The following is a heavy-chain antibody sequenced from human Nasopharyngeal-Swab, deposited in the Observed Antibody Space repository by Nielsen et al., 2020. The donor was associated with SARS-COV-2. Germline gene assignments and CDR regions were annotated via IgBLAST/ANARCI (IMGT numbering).Heavy chain of an antibody. CDR2: ISAYNGNT. Sequence: ASVKVSCKASGYTFTSYGISWVRQAPGQGLEWMGWISAYNGNTNYAQKLQGRVTMTTDTSTSTAYMELRSLRSDDTAVYYCARHGEQRLDRNWFDPWGQGTLVTVSS. CDR3: ARHGEQRLDRNWFDP. D-gene: IGHD6-25*01. J-gene: IGHJ5*02. CDR1: GYTFTSYG. V-gene: IGHV1-18*01.